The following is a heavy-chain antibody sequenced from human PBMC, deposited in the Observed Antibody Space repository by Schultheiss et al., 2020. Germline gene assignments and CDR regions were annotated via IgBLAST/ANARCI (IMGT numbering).Heavy chain of an antibody. CDR1: GYTFTSYY. J-gene: IGHJ4*02. Sequence: ASVKVSCKASGYTFTSYYMHWVRQAPRQGLEWMGGIIPIFGTANYAQKFQGRVTMTRNTSISTAYMELSSLRSEDTAVYYCAREAYDYGDYGGWGQGTLVTVSS. V-gene: IGHV1-46*01. CDR3: AREAYDYGDYGG. CDR2: IIPIFGTA. D-gene: IGHD4-17*01.